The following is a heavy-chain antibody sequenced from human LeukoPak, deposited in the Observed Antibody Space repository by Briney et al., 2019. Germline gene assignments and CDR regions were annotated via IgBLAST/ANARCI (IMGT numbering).Heavy chain of an antibody. Sequence: GGSLRLSCAAAGFTVSDYYLSWIRQAPGKGLEWVSYISSSGGTIYYADSGKGLFTISRDNAKNWLYLQMDSLMAEDTASYYCARESPNVNQDSRGYYDPWGQGGLVIVSS. J-gene: IGHJ5*02. CDR2: ISSSGGTI. CDR1: GFTVSDYY. V-gene: IGHV3-11*04. D-gene: IGHD3-22*01. CDR3: ARESPNVNQDSRGYYDP.